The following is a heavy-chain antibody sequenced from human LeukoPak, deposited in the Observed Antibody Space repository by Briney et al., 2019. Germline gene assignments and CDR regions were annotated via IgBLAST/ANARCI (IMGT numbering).Heavy chain of an antibody. CDR3: ARGGWFGVTVYYFDY. J-gene: IGHJ4*02. D-gene: IGHD3-10*01. Sequence: ASVKVSCKASGYTFTSYGISWVRQAPGQGLEWMGWISAYNGNTNYAQKLQGRVTMTTDTSTSTAYMELRSLRSDDTAVYYCARGGWFGVTVYYFDYWGQGTLVTVSS. CDR1: GYTFTSYG. V-gene: IGHV1-18*01. CDR2: ISAYNGNT.